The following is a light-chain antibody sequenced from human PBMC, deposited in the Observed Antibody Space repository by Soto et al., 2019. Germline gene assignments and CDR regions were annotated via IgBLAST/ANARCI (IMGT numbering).Light chain of an antibody. CDR1: SSDVGGYKY. CDR3: TSYTSSGTDV. CDR2: DVS. V-gene: IGLV2-14*01. J-gene: IGLJ1*01. Sequence: QSALTQPAPVSGSPGQSITISCTGTSSDVGGYKYVSWYQQHPGKAPKVMMYDVSNRPSGVSNRFSGSKSGNTASLTISGLQAEDEADYYCTSYTSSGTDVFGTGTKLTVL.